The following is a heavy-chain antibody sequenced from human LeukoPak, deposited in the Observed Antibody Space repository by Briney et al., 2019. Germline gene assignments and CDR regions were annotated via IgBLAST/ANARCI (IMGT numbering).Heavy chain of an antibody. J-gene: IGHJ4*02. V-gene: IGHV3-7*01. CDR1: GFTFSSYW. CDR3: ARDGIAAAGSRADY. D-gene: IGHD6-13*01. CDR2: IKQDGSEK. Sequence: GGSLRLSCAASGFTFSSYWMSWVRQAPGKGLEWVANIKQDGSEKYYVDSVKGRFTISRDNAKNSLYLQMNSLRAEDTAVYYCARDGIAAAGSRADYWGQGTLVTVSS.